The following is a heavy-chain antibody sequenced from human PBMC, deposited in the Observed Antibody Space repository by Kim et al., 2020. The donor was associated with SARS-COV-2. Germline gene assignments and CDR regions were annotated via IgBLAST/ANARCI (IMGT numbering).Heavy chain of an antibody. Sequence: GGSLRLSCAASGFTFSSYSMNWVRQAPGKGLEWVSSISSSSSYIYYADSVKGRFTISRDNAKNSLYLQMNSLRAEDTAVYYCARLRYCSGGSCYSGYYYGMDVWGQGTTVTVSS. CDR1: GFTFSSYS. V-gene: IGHV3-21*01. CDR3: ARLRYCSGGSCYSGYYYGMDV. J-gene: IGHJ6*02. D-gene: IGHD2-15*01. CDR2: ISSSSSYI.